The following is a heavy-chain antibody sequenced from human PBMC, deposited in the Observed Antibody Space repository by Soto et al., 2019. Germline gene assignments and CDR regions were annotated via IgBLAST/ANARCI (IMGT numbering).Heavy chain of an antibody. D-gene: IGHD2-15*01. V-gene: IGHV1-46*01. CDR3: SRVYCSGGGCYGIDY. CDR2: ISPSGGST. J-gene: IGHJ4*02. Sequence: ASVKVSCKASGYTFTSYFMHWVRQAPRQGREWMGIISPSGGSTSYAPKFQGRVTMTRDTSTSTVYMELSSLRSEDTAVYYCSRVYCSGGGCYGIDYWGQGTLVTVSS. CDR1: GYTFTSYF.